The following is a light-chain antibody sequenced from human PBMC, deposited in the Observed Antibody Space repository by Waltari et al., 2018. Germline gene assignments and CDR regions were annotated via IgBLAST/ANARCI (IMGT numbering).Light chain of an antibody. CDR2: YKPDSTI. V-gene: IGLV5-45*01. Sequence: QAVLTQPASLSASPGASASLTCTLRSDINVRTYKIYWYQQRPGSPPQFLLKYKPDSTIQLGSEVPSRFSGSKDTSANAFILLISGLQSEDEADYYCMILYNNAVVFGGGTNLTVL. CDR3: MILYNNAVV. CDR1: SDINVRTYK. J-gene: IGLJ3*02.